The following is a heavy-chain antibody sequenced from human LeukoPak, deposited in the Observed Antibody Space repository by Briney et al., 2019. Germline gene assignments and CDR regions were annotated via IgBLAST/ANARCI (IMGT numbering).Heavy chain of an antibody. D-gene: IGHD2-15*01. CDR1: GGSFSGYY. CDR2: INHSGST. CDR3: ARGKYIVVVVAENWFDP. J-gene: IGHJ5*02. Sequence: SETLSLTCAVYGGSFSGYYWSWIRQPPGKGLEWIGEINHSGSTNYNPSLKGRVTISVDTSKNQFSLKPSSVTAADTAVYYCARGKYIVVVVAENWFDPWGQGTLVTVSS. V-gene: IGHV4-34*01.